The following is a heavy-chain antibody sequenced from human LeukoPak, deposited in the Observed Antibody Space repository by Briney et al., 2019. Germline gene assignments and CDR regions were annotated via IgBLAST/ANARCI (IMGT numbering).Heavy chain of an antibody. CDR1: GYTFTNYY. CDR2: INPSGDST. D-gene: IGHD3-22*01. J-gene: IGHJ5*02. CDR3: ARSHNFRDYFDSSTYLNCFDP. Sequence: ASVKVSCKASGYTFTNYYMHWVRQAPGQGLEWMGRINPSGDSTSYAQKFQDRVTVTRDTSTSTVYMELSSLRSEDTAVYYCARSHNFRDYFDSSTYLNCFDPWGQGTLVTVSS. V-gene: IGHV1-46*01.